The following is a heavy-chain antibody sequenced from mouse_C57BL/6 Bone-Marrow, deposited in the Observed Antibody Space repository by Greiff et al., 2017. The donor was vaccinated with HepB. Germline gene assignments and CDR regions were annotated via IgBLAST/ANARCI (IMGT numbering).Heavy chain of an antibody. J-gene: IGHJ2*01. CDR1: GYSITSGYY. V-gene: IGHV3-6*01. Sequence: EVQLQESGPGLVKPSQSLSLTCSVSGYSITSGYYWNWIRQFPGNKLECMGYISYDGSNNYNPSLKNRISFTRDTSKNQFFLKLNSVTTEDTATYYCARRGVTTTTGDYWGQGTTLTVSS. CDR2: ISYDGSN. D-gene: IGHD2-2*01. CDR3: ARRGVTTTTGDY.